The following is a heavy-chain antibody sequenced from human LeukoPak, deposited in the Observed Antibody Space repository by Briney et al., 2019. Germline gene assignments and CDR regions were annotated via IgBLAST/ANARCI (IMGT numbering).Heavy chain of an antibody. CDR3: ARDVGITVADSFDP. CDR1: GHTSTNYG. Sequence: ASVKVSCKASGHTSTNYGISWVRQAPGQGLEWMGWIHIYRGNTNYAQKFQGRVTMTTDTSTSTAYMEVRGLRSDDTAMYYCARDVGITVADSFDPWGQGTLVTVSS. J-gene: IGHJ5*02. V-gene: IGHV1-18*01. CDR2: IHIYRGNT. D-gene: IGHD6-13*01.